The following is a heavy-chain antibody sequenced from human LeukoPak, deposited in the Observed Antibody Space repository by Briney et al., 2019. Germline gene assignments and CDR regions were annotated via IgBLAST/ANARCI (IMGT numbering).Heavy chain of an antibody. CDR1: GFTVSSNY. D-gene: IGHD3-9*01. Sequence: GGSLRLSCAASGFTVSSNYMSWVRQAPGKGLEWVSVIYSGGSTYYADSVKGRFTISRDNSKNTLYLQMNSLRAEDTAVYYCAKGASDFYDILTGYYNPYYFDYWGQGTLVTVSS. V-gene: IGHV3-66*01. CDR2: IYSGGST. J-gene: IGHJ4*02. CDR3: AKGASDFYDILTGYYNPYYFDY.